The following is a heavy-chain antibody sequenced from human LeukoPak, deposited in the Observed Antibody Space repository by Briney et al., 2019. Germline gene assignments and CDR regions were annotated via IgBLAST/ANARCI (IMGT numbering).Heavy chain of an antibody. CDR3: ARVGPVDTAMVTYNWFDP. J-gene: IGHJ5*02. V-gene: IGHV4-38-2*02. D-gene: IGHD5-18*01. Sequence: SETLSLTCTVSGYSISSGYYWGWIRQPPGKGLEWIGSIYHSGSTYYNPSLKSRVTISVDTSKNQFSLKLSSVTAADTAVYYCARVGPVDTAMVTYNWFDPWGQGTLVTVSS. CDR2: IYHSGST. CDR1: GYSISSGYY.